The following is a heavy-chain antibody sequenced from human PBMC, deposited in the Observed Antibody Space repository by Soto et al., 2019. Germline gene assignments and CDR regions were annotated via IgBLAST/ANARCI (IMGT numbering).Heavy chain of an antibody. J-gene: IGHJ4*02. D-gene: IGHD3-22*01. Sequence: PSGTLSLTCAVSSGSISSGGYSWSWIRQPPGKGLEWVGYIYHSGSTYYNPSLKSLVTISVNRSMNQFSLKLSSVTAAETAVYYCARGVTPYDSSCYYVFDYWGQGTLVTVSS. CDR1: SGSISSGGYS. CDR3: ARGVTPYDSSCYYVFDY. V-gene: IGHV4-30-2*01. CDR2: IYHSGST.